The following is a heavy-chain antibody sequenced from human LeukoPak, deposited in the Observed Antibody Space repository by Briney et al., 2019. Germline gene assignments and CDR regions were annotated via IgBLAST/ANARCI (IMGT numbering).Heavy chain of an antibody. CDR3: ARDRDRGYELAY. Sequence: PGRSLRLSCQGSGFNFGDYAMTWIRQAPGKGLEWLGYIRNQAWGGTTKYAPSVEGRFKISRDNSKALTYLKITSLRTEDTGVYFCARDRDRGYELAYWGQGTPVIVSS. CDR2: IRNQAWGGTT. D-gene: IGHD5-12*01. V-gene: IGHV3-49*03. J-gene: IGHJ4*02. CDR1: GFNFGDYA.